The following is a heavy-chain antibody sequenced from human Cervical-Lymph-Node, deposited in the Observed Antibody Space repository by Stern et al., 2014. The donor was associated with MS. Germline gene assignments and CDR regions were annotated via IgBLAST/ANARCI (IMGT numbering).Heavy chain of an antibody. D-gene: IGHD6-13*01. J-gene: IGHJ4*02. CDR1: GYTFTGYF. Sequence: QVQLVQSGAEVKKPGASVKVSCKASGYTFTGYFMHWVRQAPGQGLEWMGRIHPHSGGTEYAQKIQGRGTMTRDTSISTAYMELSRLRSDDKAVYYCARSAIEIAAPGHFDYWGQGTLVTVSS. CDR3: ARSAIEIAAPGHFDY. CDR2: IHPHSGGT. V-gene: IGHV1-2*06.